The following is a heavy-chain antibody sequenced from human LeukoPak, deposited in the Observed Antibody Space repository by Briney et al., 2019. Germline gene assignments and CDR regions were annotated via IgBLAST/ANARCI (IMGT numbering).Heavy chain of an antibody. J-gene: IGHJ4*02. D-gene: IGHD1-1*01. V-gene: IGHV1-8*01. CDR3: ARDRGTKPPGPPFDY. CDR1: GYTFTSYD. Sequence: ASVKVSCKASGYTFTSYDINWVRQATGQRLEWMGWMNPNSGNTGYAQKFQGRVTMTRNTSISTAYMELSSLRSEDTAVYYCARDRGTKPPGPPFDYWGQGTLVTVSS. CDR2: MNPNSGNT.